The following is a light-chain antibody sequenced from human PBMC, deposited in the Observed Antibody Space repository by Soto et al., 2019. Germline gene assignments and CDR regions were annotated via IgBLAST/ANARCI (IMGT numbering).Light chain of an antibody. CDR3: QQYNSYTWR. CDR1: QSISSW. V-gene: IGKV1-5*01. Sequence: DIQMTQSRSTLSASVGDRVSIACLASQSISSWLAWYQQKPGKAPKLLIYDASSLESGVPSRFSGRGSGTESILTIRSLQPDDFATYYCQQYNSYTWRLGKGTKVDI. CDR2: DAS. J-gene: IGKJ1*01.